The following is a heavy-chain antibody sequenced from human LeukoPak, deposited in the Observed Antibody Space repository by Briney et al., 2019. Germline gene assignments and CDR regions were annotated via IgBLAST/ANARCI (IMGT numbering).Heavy chain of an antibody. CDR1: GFTFSSYA. J-gene: IGHJ4*02. D-gene: IGHD3-16*02. CDR3: ANSEPSFPLGELSLPPYGY. V-gene: IGHV3-23*01. Sequence: GGSVRLSCAASGFTFSSYAMSWVRQARGKGLEWGSAISGSGGSTYYADSVKGRFTISRDNSKNTLYLQMPSMRAEDTAVYYCANSEPSFPLGELSLPPYGYWGQGTLVTVSS. CDR2: ISGSGGST.